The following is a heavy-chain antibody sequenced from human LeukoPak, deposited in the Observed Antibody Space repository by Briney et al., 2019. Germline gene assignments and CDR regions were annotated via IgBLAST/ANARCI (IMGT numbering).Heavy chain of an antibody. V-gene: IGHV1-18*01. CDR2: ISAYNGDT. J-gene: IGHJ4*02. Sequence: ASVKVSCKASGYSFTSHGISWVRQAPGQGLEWMGWISAYNGDTNYAQKLQGRVTMTTDTSTSTAYMELRSLRSDDTAVYYCASTGYSSSWYYFDYWGQGTLVTVSS. CDR1: GYSFTSHG. CDR3: ASTGYSSSWYYFDY. D-gene: IGHD6-13*01.